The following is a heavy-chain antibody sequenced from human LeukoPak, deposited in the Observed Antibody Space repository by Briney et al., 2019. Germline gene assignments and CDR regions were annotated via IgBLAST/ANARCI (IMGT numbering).Heavy chain of an antibody. D-gene: IGHD3-3*01. Sequence: GASVKVSCKASGYPFINRAISWVRQAPGEGLEWVGWISTYNGLTNSAQNFQGRLTLTTDTSTSTVYMELRSLRSDDTAVYFCGRLRSIGASGHDASDMWGQGTMVTVSS. CDR1: GYPFINRA. CDR3: GRLRSIGASGHDASDM. J-gene: IGHJ3*02. V-gene: IGHV1-18*01. CDR2: ISTYNGLT.